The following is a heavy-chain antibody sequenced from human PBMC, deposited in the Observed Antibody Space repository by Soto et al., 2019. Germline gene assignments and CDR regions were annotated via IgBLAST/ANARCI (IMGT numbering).Heavy chain of an antibody. V-gene: IGHV1-2*02. J-gene: IGHJ4*02. CDR3: GVEQTGTGGFDY. CDR2: IDLDIGDT. Sequence: QVQMVQSGAEVKKPGASVKVSCKASGHTFTGHHMHWVRQAPGQGIEWMGLIDLDIGDTKYAQKFQGRITSTSDTSITTAYMELRGLRSDDTAVYYCGVEQTGTGGFDYWCQGTLVTVS. D-gene: IGHD7-27*01. CDR1: GHTFTGHH.